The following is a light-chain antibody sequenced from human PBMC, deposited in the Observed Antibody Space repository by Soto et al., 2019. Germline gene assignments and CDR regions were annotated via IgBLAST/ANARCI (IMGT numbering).Light chain of an antibody. V-gene: IGLV1-40*01. J-gene: IGLJ2*01. CDR2: GNS. Sequence: QSVLTQPPSASWAPGQRVTISCTGSSSNIGAGYDVHWYQQLPGTAPKLLIYGNSNRPSGVPDRFSGSKSGTSASLAITGLQAEDEADYYCQSYDSSLSGYVVFGGGTKLTLL. CDR3: QSYDSSLSGYVV. CDR1: SSNIGAGYD.